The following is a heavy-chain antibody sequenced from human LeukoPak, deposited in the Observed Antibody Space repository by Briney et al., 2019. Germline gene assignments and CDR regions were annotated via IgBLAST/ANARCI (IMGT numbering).Heavy chain of an antibody. D-gene: IGHD3-22*01. CDR2: IIPIFGTA. CDR3: AREADSSGQNWFDP. J-gene: IGHJ5*02. CDR1: GGTFSSYG. Sequence: SVKVSCKASGGTFSSYGISWVRQAPGQGLEWMGGIIPIFGTANYAQKFQGRVTITADESTSTAYMELSSLRSEDTAVYYCAREADSSGQNWFDPWGQGTLVTVSS. V-gene: IGHV1-69*13.